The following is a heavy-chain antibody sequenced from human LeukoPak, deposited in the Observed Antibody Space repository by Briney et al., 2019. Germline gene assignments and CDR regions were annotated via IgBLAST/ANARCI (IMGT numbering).Heavy chain of an antibody. V-gene: IGHV3-48*04. CDR2: ISSSSSTI. D-gene: IGHD6-6*01. CDR3: ARDRKFSSSAFYFDY. CDR1: GFTFSSYS. Sequence: GGSLRLSCAASGFTFSSYSMSWVRPAPGKGLEWVSYISSSSSTIYYADSVKGRSTISRDNAKNSLYLQMNSLRAEDTAVYYCARDRKFSSSAFYFDYWGQGTLVTVSS. J-gene: IGHJ4*02.